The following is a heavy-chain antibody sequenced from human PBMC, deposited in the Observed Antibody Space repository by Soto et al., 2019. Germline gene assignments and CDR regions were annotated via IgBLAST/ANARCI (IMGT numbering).Heavy chain of an antibody. V-gene: IGHV4-31*03. J-gene: IGHJ5*02. Sequence: QVQLQESGPGLVKPSQTLSLTCTVSGGSISSGGYYWSWIRQHPGKGLEWIGYIYYSGSTYYNPPLKRRVTISVDTSKNQCSLKLSSVTAADTAVYYCARGRDDYGAYDLWFDPWGQGTLVTVSS. CDR3: ARGRDDYGAYDLWFDP. CDR1: GGSISSGGYY. CDR2: IYYSGST. D-gene: IGHD4-17*01.